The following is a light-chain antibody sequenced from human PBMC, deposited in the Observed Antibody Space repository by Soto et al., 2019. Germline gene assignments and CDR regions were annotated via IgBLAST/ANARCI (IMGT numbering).Light chain of an antibody. CDR3: CSYTSSSTSFV. J-gene: IGLJ1*01. V-gene: IGLV2-14*01. CDR1: SSDVGGYNY. CDR2: EVI. Sequence: QSVLTHPAAVSGSPGQSITISCTGASSDVGGYNYVSWYQQHPGKAPKLMIYEVINRPSGVSIRFSGSKSGNTASLTISGLQAEDEADYYCCSYTSSSTSFVFGTGTKVTVL.